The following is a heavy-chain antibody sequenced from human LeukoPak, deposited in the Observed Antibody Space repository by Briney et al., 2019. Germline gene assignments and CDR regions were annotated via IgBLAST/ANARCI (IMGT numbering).Heavy chain of an antibody. Sequence: GGTLRLSCEASGFSFSSYDMSWVRQAPGKGLEWVSSISSSSSYIYYADSVKGRFTISRDNAKNSLYLQMNSLRAEDTAVYYCARTGSGSYLLYWFDPWGQGTLVTVSS. CDR1: GFSFSSYD. D-gene: IGHD1-26*01. J-gene: IGHJ5*02. CDR3: ARTGSGSYLLYWFDP. CDR2: ISSSSSYI. V-gene: IGHV3-21*01.